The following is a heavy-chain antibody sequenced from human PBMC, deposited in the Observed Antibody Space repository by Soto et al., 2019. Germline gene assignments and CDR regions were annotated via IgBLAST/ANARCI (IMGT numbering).Heavy chain of an antibody. Sequence: QVQLVESGGGVVHPETSLRLSCAASGFTFSSYVMHWVRQAPGKGLEWVAVISYDGNDKLYADSVKGRFTVSRDNSKNTLCLQMNSLRSEDTAVYFCGKDLRRWERAAGDSWGQGTQVTVSS. J-gene: IGHJ4*02. CDR2: ISYDGNDK. V-gene: IGHV3-30*18. D-gene: IGHD1-26*01. CDR1: GFTFSSYV. CDR3: GKDLRRWERAAGDS.